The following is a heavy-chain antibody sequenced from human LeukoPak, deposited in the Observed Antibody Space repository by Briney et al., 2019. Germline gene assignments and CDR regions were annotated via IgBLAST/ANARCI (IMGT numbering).Heavy chain of an antibody. CDR1: GGSISSYY. CDR2: IYTSGST. J-gene: IGHJ3*02. D-gene: IGHD3-10*01. CDR3: ARDRVVPAAIDYYGSGSYRGSAFDI. V-gene: IGHV4-4*07. Sequence: SETLSLTCTISGGSISSYYWSWIRQPAGKGLEWIGRIYTSGSTNYNPSLKSRVTMSVDTSKNQFSLKLSSVTAADTAVYYCARDRVVPAAIDYYGSGSYRGSAFDIWGQGTMVTVSS.